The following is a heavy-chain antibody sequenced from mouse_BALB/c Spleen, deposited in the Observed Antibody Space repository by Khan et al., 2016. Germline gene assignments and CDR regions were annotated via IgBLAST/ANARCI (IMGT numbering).Heavy chain of an antibody. CDR1: GFNIKDTY. J-gene: IGHJ1*01. V-gene: IGHV14-3*02. CDR3: ARTMITTVWYFDV. CDR2: IDPANGNT. D-gene: IGHD2-4*01. Sequence: VQLQQSGAELVKPGASVKLSCTASGFNIKDTYMHWVKQRPEQGLEWIGRIDPANGNTKYDPKFQGKATITADTSSNTAYLQLSSLTSEDTAVYYCARTMITTVWYFDVWGAGTTVTVSS.